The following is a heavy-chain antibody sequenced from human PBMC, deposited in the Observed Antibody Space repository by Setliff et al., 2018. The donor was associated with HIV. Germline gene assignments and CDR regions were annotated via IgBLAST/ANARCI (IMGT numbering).Heavy chain of an antibody. CDR1: GGTFSSYA. CDR2: IIPIFGTA. CDR3: TGPRGDEAFDI. D-gene: IGHD3-10*01. Sequence: SVKVSCKTSGGTFSSYAISWVRQAPGQGLEWMGGIIPIFGTANYAQKLQGRVSITADESTSTFYMELSDLTSADTAVYYCTGPRGDEAFDIWGQGTKVTVSS. J-gene: IGHJ3*02. V-gene: IGHV1-69*13.